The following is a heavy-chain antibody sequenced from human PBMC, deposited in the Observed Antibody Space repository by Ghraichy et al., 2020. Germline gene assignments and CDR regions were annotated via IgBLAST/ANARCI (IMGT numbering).Heavy chain of an antibody. D-gene: IGHD1-26*01. Sequence: GGSLRLSCAASGFTFSSYGMHWVRQAPGKGLEWVAVIWYDGSNKYYADSVKGRFTISRDNSKNTLYLQMNSLRAEDTAVYYCARDAVMWGLVGPRSPDRIYYGMDVWGQGTTVTVSS. CDR3: ARDAVMWGLVGPRSPDRIYYGMDV. J-gene: IGHJ6*02. CDR1: GFTFSSYG. CDR2: IWYDGSNK. V-gene: IGHV3-33*01.